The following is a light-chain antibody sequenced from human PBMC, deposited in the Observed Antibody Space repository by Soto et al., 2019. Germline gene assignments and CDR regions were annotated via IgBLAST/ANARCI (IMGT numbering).Light chain of an antibody. Sequence: QSVLTQPASVSGSPGQSITISCTGTSSDVGGYNYVSWYQQHPGKAPKVIIYDVSNRPSGVSNRFSGPKSGNTASLTISGLQAEDEADYYCTSYTSSDTLVFGTGTKVTVL. CDR1: SSDVGGYNY. CDR2: DVS. CDR3: TSYTSSDTLV. J-gene: IGLJ1*01. V-gene: IGLV2-14*01.